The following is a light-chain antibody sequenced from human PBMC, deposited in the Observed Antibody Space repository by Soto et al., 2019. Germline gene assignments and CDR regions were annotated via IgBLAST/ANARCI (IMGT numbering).Light chain of an antibody. CDR3: QQYSDYWT. J-gene: IGKJ1*01. CDR2: DAS. V-gene: IGKV1-5*01. Sequence: DIQMTQSPSTLSASVGDRVTITCRASQNINTWLAWYQQKPGRAPKLLIYDASNLESGVPSRFSGGGSGTDFTITISSLQPDDFATYYCQQYSDYWTFGQGTKVDIK. CDR1: QNINTW.